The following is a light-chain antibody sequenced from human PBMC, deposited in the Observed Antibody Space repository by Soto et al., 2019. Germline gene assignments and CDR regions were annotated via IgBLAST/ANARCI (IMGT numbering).Light chain of an antibody. Sequence: EIVMTQSPATLSVSPGERATLSCRASQSVTSNYLAWYQHKPGQAPRLLIYDTSTRAAGIPARFTGSGSGTDFTLTISSLEPEDFAVYYCQQRSNWPPITFGHGTRLEIK. CDR2: DTS. CDR3: QQRSNWPPIT. V-gene: IGKV3D-20*02. J-gene: IGKJ5*01. CDR1: QSVTSNY.